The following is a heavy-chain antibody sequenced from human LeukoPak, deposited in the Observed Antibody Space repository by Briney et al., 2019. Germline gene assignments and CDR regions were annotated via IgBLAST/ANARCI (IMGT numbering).Heavy chain of an antibody. Sequence: GGSLRLSCAASGFTFSSYWMSWVRQAPGKGLEWVANIKQDGSEKYYVDSVKGRFTISRDNAKNSLYLQMNSLRAEDTAVYYCARVERFLEWLPYYFDHWGQGTLVTVSS. CDR1: GFTFSSYW. CDR3: ARVERFLEWLPYYFDH. CDR2: IKQDGSEK. J-gene: IGHJ4*02. V-gene: IGHV3-7*05. D-gene: IGHD3-3*01.